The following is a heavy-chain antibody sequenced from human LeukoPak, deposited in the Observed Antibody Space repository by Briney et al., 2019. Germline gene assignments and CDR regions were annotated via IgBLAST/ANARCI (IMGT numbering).Heavy chain of an antibody. D-gene: IGHD2-2*01. J-gene: IGHJ3*02. V-gene: IGHV4-59*01. CDR1: GGSIRSYY. Sequence: SETLSLTCTVSGGSIRSYYWSWIRQPPGKGLEWIGYIYYSGSTNYNPSLKSRVTISVDTSKNQFSLKLSSVTPADTAVYYCARVEADCSSTSCPEGIAFDTWGQGTMVTVSS. CDR2: IYYSGST. CDR3: ARVEADCSSTSCPEGIAFDT.